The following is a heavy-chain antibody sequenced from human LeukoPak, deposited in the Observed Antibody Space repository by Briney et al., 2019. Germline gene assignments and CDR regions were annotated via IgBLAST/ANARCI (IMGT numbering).Heavy chain of an antibody. V-gene: IGHV4-59*08. CDR2: IYYIGST. CDR1: GGSINSYY. J-gene: IGHJ2*01. D-gene: IGHD3-22*01. CDR3: ARTYYYDSSGYYPSYWYFDL. Sequence: PSETLSLTCTVSGGSINSYYWSWIRQPPGKGLEWIGYIYYIGSTNYNPSLKSRVTISLDTSKNQFSLKLSSVTAADTAVYYCARTYYYDSSGYYPSYWYFDLWGRGTLVTVSS.